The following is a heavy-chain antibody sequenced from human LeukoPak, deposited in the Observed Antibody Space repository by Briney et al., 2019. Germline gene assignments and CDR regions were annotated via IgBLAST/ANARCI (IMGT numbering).Heavy chain of an antibody. CDR3: ARDGTGGVNYFGAGSYDS. Sequence: PGVSLRLSCVASGFTFRSYSLNWVRQAPGKGLEWISYISGTSSTIYYTDSVKGRFTISRDNGKNSLYLQMNSLEVEDTAMYYCARDGTGGVNYFGAGSYDSWGQGTLVVVYS. V-gene: IGHV3-48*01. CDR1: GFTFRSYS. CDR2: ISGTSSTI. J-gene: IGHJ4*02. D-gene: IGHD3-10*01.